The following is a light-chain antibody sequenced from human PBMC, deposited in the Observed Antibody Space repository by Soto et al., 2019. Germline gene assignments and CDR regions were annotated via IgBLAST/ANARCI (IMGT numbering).Light chain of an antibody. CDR1: SSDVGGYNY. J-gene: IGLJ2*01. V-gene: IGLV2-8*01. CDR2: DAS. CDR3: SSFAGNNNVV. Sequence: QSALTQPPSASGSPGQSVTISCTGTSSDVGGYNYVSWYQQHPGKAPKLMISDASKRPSGVPDRFSGSKSGNTASLTVSGLQAEDEADYYCSSFAGNNNVVFGGGTKLTVL.